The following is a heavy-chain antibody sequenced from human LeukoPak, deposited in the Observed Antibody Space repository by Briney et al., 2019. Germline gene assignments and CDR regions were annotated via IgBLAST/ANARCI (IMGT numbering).Heavy chain of an antibody. CDR2: IYPGDSDT. J-gene: IGHJ4*02. CDR3: ASHGGVPYSSSWYLNY. D-gene: IGHD6-13*01. V-gene: IGHV5-51*01. Sequence: GESLKISCKGSGYSFTSYWIGWVRQMPGKGLEWMGIIYPGDSDTRYSPSFQGQVTISADKSISTAYLQWSSLKASDTAMYYCASHGGVPYSSSWYLNYWGQGTLVTVSS. CDR1: GYSFTSYW.